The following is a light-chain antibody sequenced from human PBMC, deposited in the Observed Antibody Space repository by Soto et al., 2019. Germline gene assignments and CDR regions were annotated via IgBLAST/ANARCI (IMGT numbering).Light chain of an antibody. CDR2: QAS. V-gene: IGKV1-5*03. Sequence: DVQMTQSPSTLSASVGDRVTITCRASQGISNRLAWYQQKPGKAPKLLIYQASSLKSGVPSRFGGSGSGTEFTLTITSLQPDYFATDYCQQYNSHWTFGQGTKVEIK. J-gene: IGKJ1*01. CDR3: QQYNSHWT. CDR1: QGISNR.